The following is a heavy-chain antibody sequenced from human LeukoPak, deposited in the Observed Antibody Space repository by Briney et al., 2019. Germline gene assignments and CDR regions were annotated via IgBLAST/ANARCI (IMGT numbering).Heavy chain of an antibody. V-gene: IGHV4-34*01. CDR1: GGSFSGYY. D-gene: IGHD3-9*01. Sequence: SETLSLTCAVYGGSFSGYYWSWIRQPPGKGLEWIGEINHSGSTNYNPSLKSRVTISVDTSKNQFSLKLSSVTAADTTVYYCARGLRYARSWGQGTLVTVSS. J-gene: IGHJ4*02. CDR2: INHSGST. CDR3: ARGLRYARS.